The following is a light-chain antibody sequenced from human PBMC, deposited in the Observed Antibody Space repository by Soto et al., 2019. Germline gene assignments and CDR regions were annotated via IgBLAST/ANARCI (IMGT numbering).Light chain of an antibody. CDR3: MQAPQFPRYT. Sequence: DIVMTQTPLSSPVTLGQPASISCRSSQSLVHSDGNTYLSWLHQRPGQPPRLLIYKVSHRLSGVPDRFSGSGAGTDFTLKISRVEAEDVGVYYCMQAPQFPRYTVGQGTKLEIK. CDR2: KVS. CDR1: QSLVHSDGNTY. J-gene: IGKJ2*01. V-gene: IGKV2-24*01.